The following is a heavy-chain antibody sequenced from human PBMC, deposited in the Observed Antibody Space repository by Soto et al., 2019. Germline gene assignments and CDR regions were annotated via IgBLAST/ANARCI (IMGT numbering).Heavy chain of an antibody. CDR2: ISSSSSTI. CDR1: GFTFSSYS. J-gene: IGHJ6*03. V-gene: IGHV3-48*01. D-gene: IGHD3-16*02. Sequence: GGSLRLSCAASGFTFSSYSMNWVRQAPGKGLEWVSYISSSSSTIYYADSVKGRFTISRDNAKNSLYLQMNSLRAEDTAVYYCARGGGVIVNGYYYYMDVWGKGTTVTVSS. CDR3: ARGGGVIVNGYYYYMDV.